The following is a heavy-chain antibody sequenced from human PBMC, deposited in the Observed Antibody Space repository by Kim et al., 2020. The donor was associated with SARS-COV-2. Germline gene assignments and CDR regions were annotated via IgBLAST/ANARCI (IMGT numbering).Heavy chain of an antibody. J-gene: IGHJ3*02. D-gene: IGHD3-3*01. Sequence: SVKVSCKASGGTFSSYAISWVRQAPGQGLEWMGGIIPIFGTANYAQKFQGRVTITADESTSTAYMELSSLRSEDTAVYYCARESRFFQGAFDIWGQGTMVTVSS. CDR3: ARESRFFQGAFDI. CDR2: IIPIFGTA. V-gene: IGHV1-69*13. CDR1: GGTFSSYA.